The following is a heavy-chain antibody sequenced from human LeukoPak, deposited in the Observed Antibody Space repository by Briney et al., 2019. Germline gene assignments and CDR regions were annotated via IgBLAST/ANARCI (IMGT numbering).Heavy chain of an antibody. D-gene: IGHD5-18*01. J-gene: IGHJ4*02. CDR3: ARDREHSYGSDLDH. Sequence: NPSETLSLSCTVSGGFIHTYNWIWIRQPPGKGLEWVGRNNVAGDSYYNPSLKSRVSISVDRPNNRFSLELTSVPAADTAVYYCARDREHSYGSDLDHWGQGILVTVSS. CDR1: GGFIHTYN. V-gene: IGHV4-4*07. CDR2: NNVAGDS.